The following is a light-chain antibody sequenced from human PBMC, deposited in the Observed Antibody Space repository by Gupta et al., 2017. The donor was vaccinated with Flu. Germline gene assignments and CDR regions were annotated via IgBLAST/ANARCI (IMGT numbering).Light chain of an antibody. CDR1: SSNIRNNF. CDR2: EDN. Sequence: QTVLTQPPSVSAAPGQKVTVSCSGTSSNIRNNFVSWFQHLPPTAPKLVIYEDNERPSEIPDRFSGSKSGTSATLDITGPQPGDEADYYCGAWDSSLSAYVFGSGTKVTVL. V-gene: IGLV1-51*02. CDR3: GAWDSSLSAYV. J-gene: IGLJ1*01.